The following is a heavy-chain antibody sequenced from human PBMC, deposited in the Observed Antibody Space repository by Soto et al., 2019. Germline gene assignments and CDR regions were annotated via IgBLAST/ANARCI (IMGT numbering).Heavy chain of an antibody. Sequence: SETLSLTCTVSGGSISTYYWSWIRQPPGKGLEWIGYIYYSGSTNYNPSLKSRVTISVDTSKNQFSLKLSSVTAADTAVYYCAGGWGGYFQHWGQGTLVTVS. CDR2: IYYSGST. J-gene: IGHJ1*01. CDR3: AGGWGGYFQH. CDR1: GGSISTYY. V-gene: IGHV4-59*01. D-gene: IGHD7-27*01.